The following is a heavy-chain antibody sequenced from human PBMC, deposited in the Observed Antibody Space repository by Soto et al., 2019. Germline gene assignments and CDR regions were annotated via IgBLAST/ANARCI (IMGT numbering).Heavy chain of an antibody. Sequence: SETLSLTCTVSGGSISSSDYWWGWIRQPPGKGLEWIGSIYYTGSTCYNPSLKSRVIISVDTSKNQFSLRLSSVTAADTAVYYCARQIGRGSWSLDHWGQGTLVPVSS. CDR3: ARQIGRGSWSLDH. J-gene: IGHJ4*02. CDR1: GGSISSSDYW. V-gene: IGHV4-39*01. D-gene: IGHD6-13*01. CDR2: IYYTGST.